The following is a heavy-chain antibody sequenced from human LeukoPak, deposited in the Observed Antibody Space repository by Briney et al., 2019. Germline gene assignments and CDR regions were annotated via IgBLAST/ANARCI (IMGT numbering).Heavy chain of an antibody. CDR3: ARARPTPLWFGELPHPFDY. J-gene: IGHJ4*02. CDR1: GGSISSYY. V-gene: IGHV4-59*01. D-gene: IGHD3-10*01. Sequence: SETLSLTCTVSGGSISSYYWSWIRQPPGKGLEWIGYIYYSGSTNYNPSLKSRVTISVDTSKNQFSLKLSSVTAADTAVYYCARARPTPLWFGELPHPFDYWGQGTLVTVSS. CDR2: IYYSGST.